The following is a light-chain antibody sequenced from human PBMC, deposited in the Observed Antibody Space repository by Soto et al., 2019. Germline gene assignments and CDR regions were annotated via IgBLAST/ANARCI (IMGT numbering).Light chain of an antibody. CDR1: QSVDTTF. CDR3: EQYMSSVT. Sequence: IVLTQSPGSLSLSPGQRATLSCRASQSVDTTFFAWYQKKPGQAPRLLIYGASKRATGTPDRFSGSGSGTDFTLSISRLEPEDFAVYYCEQYMSSVTFGQGTKVEIK. CDR2: GAS. J-gene: IGKJ1*01. V-gene: IGKV3-20*01.